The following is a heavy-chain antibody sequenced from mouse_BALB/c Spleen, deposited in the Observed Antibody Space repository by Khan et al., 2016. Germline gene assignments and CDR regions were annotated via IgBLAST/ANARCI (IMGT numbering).Heavy chain of an antibody. CDR3: VRNYGSSYFDY. CDR1: GYSITSDYA. CDR2: ISYSGST. Sequence: EVQLQESGPGLVKPSQSLSLTCTVTGYSITSDYAWNWIRQFPGNKLEWMGYISYSGSTTYNPSLKSRISITRDTSKNQFFLQLNSVATEDTATSYCVRNYGSSYFDYWGQGTTLTVSS. D-gene: IGHD1-1*01. J-gene: IGHJ2*01. V-gene: IGHV3-2*02.